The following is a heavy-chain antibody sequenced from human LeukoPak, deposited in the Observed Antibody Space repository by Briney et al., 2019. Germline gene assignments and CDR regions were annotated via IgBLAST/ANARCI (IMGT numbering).Heavy chain of an antibody. D-gene: IGHD3-3*01. CDR1: GFTFSSYW. J-gene: IGHJ3*02. Sequence: PGGSLRLSCAASGFTFSSYWMSWVRQAPGKGLEWVANIKQDGSEEYYVDSVKGRFTISRDNAKNSLYLQMNSLRAEDTAVYYCARDGGRALYAFDIWGQGTIVTVSS. CDR2: IKQDGSEE. V-gene: IGHV3-7*01. CDR3: ARDGGRALYAFDI.